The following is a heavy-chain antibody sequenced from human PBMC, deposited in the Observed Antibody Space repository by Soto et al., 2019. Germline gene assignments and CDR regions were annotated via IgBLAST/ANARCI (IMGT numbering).Heavy chain of an antibody. J-gene: IGHJ6*02. CDR2: ISSSGTTI. V-gene: IGHV3-48*03. CDR3: AGSTVTYSRGMDV. Sequence: EVQLVESGGGLVQPGGSLRLSCAASGFTFRSYEMNWVRQAPGKGLEWISYISSSGTTIYYAGSVKGRFTISRDNAKNSLYLQMNRLRAEDTALYCCAGSTVTYSRGMDVWGQGTTVTVSS. CDR1: GFTFRSYE. D-gene: IGHD4-17*01.